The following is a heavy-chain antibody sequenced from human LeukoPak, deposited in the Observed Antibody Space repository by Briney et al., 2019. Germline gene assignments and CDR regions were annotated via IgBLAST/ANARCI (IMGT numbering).Heavy chain of an antibody. CDR3: AKSIAVAGLAGGRTFDY. CDR2: IRYDATDK. CDR1: GFTFSTYG. V-gene: IGHV3-30*02. Sequence: PGGSLRLSCAASGFTFSTYGMHWVRQAPGKGLEWVAFIRYDATDKYYADSVTGRFTISRDNSKNTLYLQMNSLRAEDTAVYYCAKSIAVAGLAGGRTFDYWGQGTLVTVSS. D-gene: IGHD6-19*01. J-gene: IGHJ4*02.